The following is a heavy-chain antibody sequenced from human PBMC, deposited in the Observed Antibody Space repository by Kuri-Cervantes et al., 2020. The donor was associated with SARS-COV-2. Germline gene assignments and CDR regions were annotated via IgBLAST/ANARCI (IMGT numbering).Heavy chain of an antibody. CDR3: ATLPWIVVVPTASLIGDY. CDR2: IYSGGST. J-gene: IGHJ4*02. D-gene: IGHD2-2*01. V-gene: IGHV3-53*01. CDR1: GFTVSSNY. Sequence: GESLKISCAASGFTVSSNYMSWVRQAPGKGLEWVSVIYSGGSTYYADSVKGRFTISRDNSKNTLYLQMNSLRAEDTAVYYCATLPWIVVVPTASLIGDYWGQGTLVTVSS.